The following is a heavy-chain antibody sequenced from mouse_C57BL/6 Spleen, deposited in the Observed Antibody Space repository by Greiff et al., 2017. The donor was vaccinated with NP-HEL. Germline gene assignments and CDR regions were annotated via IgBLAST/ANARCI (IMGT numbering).Heavy chain of an antibody. V-gene: IGHV1-15*01. CDR1: GYTFTDYE. J-gene: IGHJ2*01. Sequence: QVQLKHSGAELVRPGASVTLSSKASGYTFTDYEMHWVKQTPVHGLEWIGAIDPETGGTAYNQKFKGKAILTADKSSSTAYMALRSLTSEDSAVYYCTREITTVVAKDYWGQGTTLTVSS. D-gene: IGHD1-1*01. CDR3: TREITTVVAKDY. CDR2: IDPETGGT.